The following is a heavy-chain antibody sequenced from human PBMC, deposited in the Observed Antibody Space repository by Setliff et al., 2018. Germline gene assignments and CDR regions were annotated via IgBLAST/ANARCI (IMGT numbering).Heavy chain of an antibody. J-gene: IGHJ5*02. CDR1: GFTFSSYS. Sequence: LRLSCAASGFTFSSYSMNWVRQAPGKGLEWVSYISSSSSTIYYADSVKGRFTISRDNAKNSLYLQMNSLRAEDTAVYYCARDRHYYDSTAGWFDPWGQGTLVTVSS. CDR3: ARDRHYYDSTAGWFDP. V-gene: IGHV3-48*01. CDR2: ISSSSSTI. D-gene: IGHD3-22*01.